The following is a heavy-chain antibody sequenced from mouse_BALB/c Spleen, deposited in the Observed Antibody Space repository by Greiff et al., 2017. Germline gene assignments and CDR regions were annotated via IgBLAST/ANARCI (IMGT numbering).Heavy chain of an antibody. CDR1: GYAFSSYW. Sequence: QVQLKESGAELVRPGSSVKISCKASGYAFSSYWMNWVKQRPGQGLEWIGQIYPGDGDTNYNGKFKGKATLTADKSSSTAYMQLSSLTSEDSAVYFCARKEDYGNYGAMDYWGQGTSVTVSS. D-gene: IGHD2-1*01. V-gene: IGHV1-80*01. CDR3: ARKEDYGNYGAMDY. J-gene: IGHJ4*01. CDR2: IYPGDGDT.